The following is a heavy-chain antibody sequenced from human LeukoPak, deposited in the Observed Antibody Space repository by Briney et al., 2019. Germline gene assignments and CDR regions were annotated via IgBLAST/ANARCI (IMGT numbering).Heavy chain of an antibody. Sequence: SETLSLTCTVSGGSISSYYWSWIRQPAGKGLEWIGRIYTSGSTNYNPSLKSRVTMSVDTSKNQFSLKLSSVTAADTAVYYCARFARYYGSGSYSFDYWAREPWSPSPQ. CDR2: IYTSGST. D-gene: IGHD3-10*01. CDR3: ARFARYYGSGSYSFDY. CDR1: GGSISSYY. V-gene: IGHV4-4*07. J-gene: IGHJ4*02.